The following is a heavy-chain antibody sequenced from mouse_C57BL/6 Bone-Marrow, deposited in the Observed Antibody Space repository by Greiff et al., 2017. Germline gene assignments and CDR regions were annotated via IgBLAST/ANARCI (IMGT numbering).Heavy chain of an antibody. J-gene: IGHJ3*01. CDR1: GFSLTSYG. V-gene: IGHV2-3*01. CDR3: GKGKSFAY. CDR2: IWGDGST. Sequence: QVQLKESGPGLVAPSQCLSITCTVSGFSLTSYGVHWVRQPPGKGLEWLGVIWGDGSTNYHSALISRQSISKENTKSQVFLQLNSLLTDDTATYYCGKGKSFAYWGQGTLVTVSS.